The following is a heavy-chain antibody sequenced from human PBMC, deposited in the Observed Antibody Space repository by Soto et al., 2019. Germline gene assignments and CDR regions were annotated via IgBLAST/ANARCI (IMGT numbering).Heavy chain of an antibody. CDR1: GVSISSGNW. CDR3: ARLVYDTRLNYMYFDF. CDR2: IFHDGTA. D-gene: IGHD3-10*01. Sequence: SETLSLTCAVSGVSISSGNWWTWVRQTPQRGLEYIGEIFHDGTANYYPSFERRVAISVDTSKNQFSLKLTSVTAADTAIYFCARLVYDTRLNYMYFDFWGQGALGTVSS. V-gene: IGHV4-4*02. J-gene: IGHJ4*02.